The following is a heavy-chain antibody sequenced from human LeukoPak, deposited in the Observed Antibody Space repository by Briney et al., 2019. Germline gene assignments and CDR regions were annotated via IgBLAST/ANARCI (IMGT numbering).Heavy chain of an antibody. V-gene: IGHV4-59*01. Sequence: PSETLSLTCTVSGGSISSYYWSWIRQPPGKGLEWIGYIYYSGSTNYNPSLKSRVTISVDTSKNQFSLKLSSVTAADTAVYYCARSGGGSCYPWRDYYYYYYMDVWGKGTTVTVSS. CDR3: ARSGGGSCYPWRDYYYYYYMDV. CDR2: IYYSGST. J-gene: IGHJ6*03. D-gene: IGHD2-15*01. CDR1: GGSISSYY.